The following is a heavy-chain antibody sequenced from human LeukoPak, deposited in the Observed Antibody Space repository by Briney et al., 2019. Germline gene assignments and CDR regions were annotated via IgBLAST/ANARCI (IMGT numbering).Heavy chain of an antibody. Sequence: ASVKVSCKTSGHTFTSYGISWVRQAPGQGLEWMGWISNYNYNTKYAQKFQGRVIITTDTATSTTYMELRRLGFDDTAVYYCAREYGGGVNWFDHWGQGTLVIVSS. CDR2: ISNYNYNT. D-gene: IGHD3-10*01. J-gene: IGHJ5*02. CDR1: GHTFTSYG. CDR3: AREYGGGVNWFDH. V-gene: IGHV1-18*01.